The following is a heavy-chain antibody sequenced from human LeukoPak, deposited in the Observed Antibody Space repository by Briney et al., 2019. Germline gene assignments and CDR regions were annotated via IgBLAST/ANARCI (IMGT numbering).Heavy chain of an antibody. J-gene: IGHJ2*01. D-gene: IGHD2-21*02. Sequence: TLSCRASGFTFYFYAMLWVRQARGGGLEWVSYMIYNSDTIDYADSVKGRFTISRDNAKTSLYLPMNSLRAEDTALYYCATDYCGGDCYSGWYFDLWGRGTLVTVSS. V-gene: IGHV3-9*01. CDR2: MIYNSDTI. CDR1: GFTFYFYA. CDR3: ATDYCGGDCYSGWYFDL.